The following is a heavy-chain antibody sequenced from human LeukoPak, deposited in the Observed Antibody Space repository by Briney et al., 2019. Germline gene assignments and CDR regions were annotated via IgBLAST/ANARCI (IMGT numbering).Heavy chain of an antibody. V-gene: IGHV3-30*03. Sequence: GGSLRLSCVGSGFTFSNYGMHWVRQAPGRGLEWVAATSYDGGHKYFGDSVKGRFTISRDNSKNTVYLQMDSLRAEDTAMYYCARSTSSEYDIYHFDFWGQGTLVTVSS. CDR2: TSYDGGHK. CDR1: GFTFSNYG. D-gene: IGHD3-9*01. CDR3: ARSTSSEYDIYHFDF. J-gene: IGHJ4*02.